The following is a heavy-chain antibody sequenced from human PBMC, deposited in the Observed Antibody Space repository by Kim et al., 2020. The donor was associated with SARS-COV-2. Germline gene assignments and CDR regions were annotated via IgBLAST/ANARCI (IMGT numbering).Heavy chain of an antibody. J-gene: IGHJ4*02. D-gene: IGHD3-22*01. CDR1: GYTFTSYD. CDR3: ARGRYYDSSGLPLGVDY. CDR2: MNPNSGNT. V-gene: IGHV1-8*01. Sequence: ASVKVSCKASGYTFTSYDINWVRQATGQGLEWMGWMNPNSGNTGYAQKFQGRVTMTRNTSISTAYMELSSLRSEDTAVYYCARGRYYDSSGLPLGVDYWGQGTLVTVSS.